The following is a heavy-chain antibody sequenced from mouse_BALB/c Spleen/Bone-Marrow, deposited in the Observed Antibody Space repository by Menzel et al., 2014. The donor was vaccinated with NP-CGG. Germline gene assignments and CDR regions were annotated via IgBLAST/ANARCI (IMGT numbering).Heavy chain of an antibody. V-gene: IGHV1S81*02. CDR2: INPSNGGT. CDR3: TRSRRAMDH. CDR1: GYTFTSYY. J-gene: IGHJ4*01. D-gene: IGHD2-12*01. Sequence: QVQLQQSGAELVKPGASVKLSCKASGYTFTSYYMCWVKQRPGQGLEWIGEINPSNGGTNFNEKFKSKATLTVEKSSSTAYMSLSSLTSEDSAVYYCTRSRRAMDHWGQGTSVTVSS.